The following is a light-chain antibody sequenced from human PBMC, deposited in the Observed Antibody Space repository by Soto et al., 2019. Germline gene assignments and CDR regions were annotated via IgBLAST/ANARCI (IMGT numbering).Light chain of an antibody. V-gene: IGKV3-15*01. CDR1: QSVSSK. CDR2: SAS. J-gene: IGKJ4*01. Sequence: EVVMTQSPATLSVSPGERATLSCRASQSVSSKLAWYQQKPGQAPSLLIYSASTRATGFPARFSGSGSGTKFTLTISSLQSEDFAVYYCQQYNDWPLTFGGGTKVDIK. CDR3: QQYNDWPLT.